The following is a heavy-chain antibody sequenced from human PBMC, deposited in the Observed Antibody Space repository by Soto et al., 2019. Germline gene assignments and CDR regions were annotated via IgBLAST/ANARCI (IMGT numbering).Heavy chain of an antibody. Sequence: QVHLQESGPGLVKPSETLSLTCTVSGGSISSYYWNWIRQPAGKGLEWIGRIHSRVYTNYNYCQRSRVTMSEDTSKSQIALKMTSVTAADTAVYYCANLGGTIDYCAQGTLVTVSA. CDR3: ANLGGTIDY. D-gene: IGHD1-26*01. CDR2: IHSRVYT. V-gene: IGHV4-4*07. CDR1: GGSISSYY. J-gene: IGHJ4*02.